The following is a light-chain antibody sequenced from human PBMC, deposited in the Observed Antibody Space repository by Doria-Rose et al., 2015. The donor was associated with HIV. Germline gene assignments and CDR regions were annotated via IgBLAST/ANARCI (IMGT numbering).Light chain of an antibody. CDR2: AAS. V-gene: IGKV1-39*01. Sequence: DIQMTQSPTSLSASVGDRVTITCRASQSTGSFLNWYQQKPGKAPKLLIYAASSLQNGFPSRFSGSGSGTDFTLTIRSLQPEDFATYFCQQSYSTPLTFGGGTKVEIK. J-gene: IGKJ4*01. CDR3: QQSYSTPLT. CDR1: QSTGSF.